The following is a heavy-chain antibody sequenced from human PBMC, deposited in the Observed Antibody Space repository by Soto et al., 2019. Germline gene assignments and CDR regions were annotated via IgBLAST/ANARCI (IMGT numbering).Heavy chain of an antibody. CDR2: IYYLGRT. J-gene: IGHJ4*02. CDR1: GGPISSSSYY. Sequence: SETLSLTCTVSGGPISSSSYYWGWIRQPPGKGLEWIGYIYYLGRTNYNSSLKSRITMSIDTSKNQFSLKLSSVTAADTAIYYCARDPVGVTHFDYWGQGAPVTVSX. D-gene: IGHD1-26*01. CDR3: ARDPVGVTHFDY. V-gene: IGHV4-61*01.